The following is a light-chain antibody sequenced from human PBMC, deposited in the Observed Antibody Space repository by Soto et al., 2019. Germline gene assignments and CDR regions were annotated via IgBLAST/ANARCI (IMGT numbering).Light chain of an antibody. Sequence: QSAPTQPASVSGSPGQSITISCTGTSSDVGGYNYVSWYQQHPGKAPKVMIYEVTNRPSGVSDRFSGSKSGNTASLTISWLQVEDEADYYCSSFTSSGTRVFGTGTKVTVL. CDR1: SSDVGGYNY. J-gene: IGLJ1*01. CDR2: EVT. CDR3: SSFTSSGTRV. V-gene: IGLV2-14*01.